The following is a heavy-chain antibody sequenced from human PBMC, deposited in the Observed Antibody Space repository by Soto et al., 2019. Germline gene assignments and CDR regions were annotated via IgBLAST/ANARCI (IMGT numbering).Heavy chain of an antibody. Sequence: ETLSLTCTVSGGSISRYYWSWIRQPPGKGLEWIGYIYDSGSTNYNPSLKSRVTISVDTSKNQFSLKLSSVTAADTAVYYCASSIGSSWSGGFDYWGQGTLVTVSS. CDR2: IYDSGST. D-gene: IGHD6-13*01. CDR1: GGSISRYY. J-gene: IGHJ4*02. V-gene: IGHV4-59*01. CDR3: ASSIGSSWSGGFDY.